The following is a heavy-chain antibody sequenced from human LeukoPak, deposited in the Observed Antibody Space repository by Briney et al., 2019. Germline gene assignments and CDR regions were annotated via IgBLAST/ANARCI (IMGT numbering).Heavy chain of an antibody. J-gene: IGHJ4*02. V-gene: IGHV3-53*01. CDR2: IYSGGNT. CDR1: GLTVSSND. D-gene: IGHD2-21*02. Sequence: QPGGSLRLSCAASGLTVSSNDMSWVRQAPGKGLEWVSVIYSGGNTYYADSVKGRFTISRDNSKNTLYLQMNSLRAEDTAVYYCARGDSAFDYWGQGTLVTVSS. CDR3: ARGDSAFDY.